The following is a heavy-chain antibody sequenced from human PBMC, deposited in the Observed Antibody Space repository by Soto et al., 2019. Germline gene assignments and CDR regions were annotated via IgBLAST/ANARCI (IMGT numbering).Heavy chain of an antibody. Sequence: SETLSLTCTVSGGSLTTNYWSWVRQPPGKGLECIGYIYYSGNTNYNPSLKSRVTISEDTSKNQFSLKLNSVTAADTAVYYCATPGGGYNRDYYGMDVWGQGTTVTVSS. J-gene: IGHJ6*02. CDR3: ATPGGGYNRDYYGMDV. V-gene: IGHV4-59*01. CDR1: GGSLTTNY. CDR2: IYYSGNT. D-gene: IGHD6-13*01.